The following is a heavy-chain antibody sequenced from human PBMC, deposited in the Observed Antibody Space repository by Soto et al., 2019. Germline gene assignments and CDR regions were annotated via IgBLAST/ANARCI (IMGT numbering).Heavy chain of an antibody. CDR1: GGSFSGYY. CDR3: ARTYSSSWSPFDY. V-gene: IGHV4-34*01. Sequence: QVQLQQWGAGLLKPSETLCLTCAVYGGSFSGYYWSWIRQPPGKGLEWIGEINQSGSTNYNPSLKSRVTISVDTSKNQFSLKLSSVTAADTAVYYCARTYSSSWSPFDYWGQGTLVTVSS. D-gene: IGHD6-13*01. J-gene: IGHJ4*02. CDR2: INQSGST.